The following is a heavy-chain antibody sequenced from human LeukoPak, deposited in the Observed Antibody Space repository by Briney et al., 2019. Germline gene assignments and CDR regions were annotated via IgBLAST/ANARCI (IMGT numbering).Heavy chain of an antibody. D-gene: IGHD1-26*01. V-gene: IGHV4-61*02. CDR1: GGSISSDNYS. Sequence: SATLSLTCTVSGGSISSDNYSWSWIRQPAGKGLEWIGRVYTSGSTYYNPSLKSRVTISVDTSKNQFSLKLSSVTAADTAVYYCARGRRWGARAHYYFDYWGQGTLVTVSS. CDR2: VYTSGST. CDR3: ARGRRWGARAHYYFDY. J-gene: IGHJ4*02.